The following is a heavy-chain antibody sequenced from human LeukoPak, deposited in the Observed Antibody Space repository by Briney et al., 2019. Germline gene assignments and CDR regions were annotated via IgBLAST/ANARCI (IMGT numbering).Heavy chain of an antibody. Sequence: GGSLRLSCAASGFTFSSYSMNWVRQAPGKGLEWVSYISSSSSTIYYADSVKGRFTISRDNAKNSLYLQMNSLRAEDTAVYYCARDLLGYNYHYMDVWGKGTTVTVSS. V-gene: IGHV3-48*01. CDR1: GFTFSSYS. CDR3: ARDLLGYNYHYMDV. CDR2: ISSSSSTI. J-gene: IGHJ6*03. D-gene: IGHD3-16*02.